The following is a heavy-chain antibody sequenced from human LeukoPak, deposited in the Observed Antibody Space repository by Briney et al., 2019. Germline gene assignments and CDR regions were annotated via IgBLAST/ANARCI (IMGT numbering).Heavy chain of an antibody. CDR1: GFTFSSYS. J-gene: IGHJ3*02. Sequence: PGGSLRLSCAASGFTFSSYSMNWVRQAPGKGLEWVSSISSSSSYIYYADSVKGRFTISRDNAKNSLYLQMNSLRAEDTAVYYCARDRYCSSTSCYSDAFDIWGQGTMVTVSS. D-gene: IGHD2-2*01. CDR2: ISSSSSYI. V-gene: IGHV3-21*01. CDR3: ARDRYCSSTSCYSDAFDI.